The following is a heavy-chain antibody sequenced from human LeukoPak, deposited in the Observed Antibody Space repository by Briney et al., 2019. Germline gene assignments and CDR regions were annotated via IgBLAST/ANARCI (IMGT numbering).Heavy chain of an antibody. V-gene: IGHV3-30*04. CDR1: GFTFSNYA. CDR2: ISYDGSNK. CDR3: ARAHSVRMYYFDY. D-gene: IGHD4-17*01. J-gene: IGHJ4*02. Sequence: GGSLRLSCAVSGFTFSNYAMRWVRQAPGKGLEWVAFISYDGSNKYYADSVKGRFTISRDNSKNTLYLQMNSLRAEDTAVYYCARAHSVRMYYFDYWGQGTLVTVSS.